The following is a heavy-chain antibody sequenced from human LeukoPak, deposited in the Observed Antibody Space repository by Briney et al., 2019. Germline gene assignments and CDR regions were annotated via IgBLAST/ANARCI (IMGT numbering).Heavy chain of an antibody. Sequence: PSETLSLTCTVSGGSISSYYWSWIRQPAGKGLEWIGRIYTSGSTNYNPSLKSRVTMSVDTSKNQFSLKLSSVTAADTAVYYCAKLTGYSSGWYRKNFDYWGQGTLVTVSS. CDR2: IYTSGST. J-gene: IGHJ4*02. V-gene: IGHV4-4*07. CDR1: GGSISSYY. CDR3: AKLTGYSSGWYRKNFDY. D-gene: IGHD6-19*01.